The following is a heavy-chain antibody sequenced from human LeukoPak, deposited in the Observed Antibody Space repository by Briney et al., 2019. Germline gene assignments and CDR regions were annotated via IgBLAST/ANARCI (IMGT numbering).Heavy chain of an antibody. V-gene: IGHV3-21*01. CDR1: GFTFTSYS. J-gene: IGHJ4*02. CDR2: INSRSSYI. CDR3: ARDRYGDSSFDY. Sequence: GGSLRLSCAASGFTFTSYSINWVRQAPGKGLEWVSSINSRSSYIYYADSVKGPFTISRDNAKNSIYLQMNSLRAEDTAVYYCARDRYGDSSFDYWGQGTLVTVSS. D-gene: IGHD4-17*01.